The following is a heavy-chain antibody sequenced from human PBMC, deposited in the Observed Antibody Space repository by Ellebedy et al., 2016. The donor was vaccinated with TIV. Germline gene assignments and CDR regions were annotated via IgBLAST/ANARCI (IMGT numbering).Heavy chain of an antibody. V-gene: IGHV1-3*01. CDR1: GYTFTSYA. CDR3: ARERGPGDIVVVGGSFDI. J-gene: IGHJ3*02. CDR2: INAGNGNT. D-gene: IGHD2-15*01. Sequence: ASVKVSCKASGYTFTSYAMHWVRQAPGQRLEWMGWINAGNGNTKYSQKFQGRVSINRDTSASTAYMELSSLRSEDTAVYYCARERGPGDIVVVGGSFDIWGQGTMVTVSS.